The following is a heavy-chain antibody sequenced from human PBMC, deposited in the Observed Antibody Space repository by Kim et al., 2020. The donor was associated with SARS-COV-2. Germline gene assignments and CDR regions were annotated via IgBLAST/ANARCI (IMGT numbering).Heavy chain of an antibody. CDR3: ARVVTMIVVAADAFDI. D-gene: IGHD3-22*01. J-gene: IGHJ3*02. V-gene: IGHV1-69*01. Sequence: RFQGRVTLTADESTSTAYMELSSLRSEDTAVYYCARVVTMIVVAADAFDIWGQGTMVTVSS.